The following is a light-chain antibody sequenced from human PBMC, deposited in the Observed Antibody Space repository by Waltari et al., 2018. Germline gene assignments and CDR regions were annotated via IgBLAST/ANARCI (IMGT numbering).Light chain of an antibody. Sequence: QSALTQPASLSGSPGQSITISCTGTSRDVGSSNLVSWYQQHPGKVPKLIIYEGSKRPSGVSNRFSGSKSGNTASLTISGLQAEDEADYHCCSYAGGSAFVVFGGGTKLTVL. V-gene: IGLV2-23*03. CDR3: CSYAGGSAFVV. J-gene: IGLJ2*01. CDR1: SRDVGSSNL. CDR2: EGS.